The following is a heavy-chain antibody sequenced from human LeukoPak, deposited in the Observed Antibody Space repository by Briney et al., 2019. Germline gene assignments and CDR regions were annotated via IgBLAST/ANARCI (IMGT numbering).Heavy chain of an antibody. CDR1: GFTFSSYA. J-gene: IGHJ4*02. CDR3: AKGPRNVYYYDSSGYYPY. D-gene: IGHD3-22*01. Sequence: GGSLRRSCAASGFTFSSYAMSWVRQAPGKGLEWVSPISGSGGSTYYADSVKGRFTISRDNSKNTLYPQMNSLRAEDTAVYYCAKGPRNVYYYDSSGYYPYWGQGTLVTVSS. CDR2: ISGSGGST. V-gene: IGHV3-23*01.